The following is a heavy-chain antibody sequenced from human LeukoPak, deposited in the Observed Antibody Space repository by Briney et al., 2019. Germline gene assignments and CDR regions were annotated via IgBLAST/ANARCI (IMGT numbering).Heavy chain of an antibody. CDR3: AKLTFTCMPWIQLVDACDL. V-gene: IGHV3-23*01. J-gene: IGHJ3*01. Sequence: GGSLRLSCAASGFTFRTYGMSWVRQAPGKGLDGVSAISGSGGNTYYADSVKGRFTISRDNSKNTLYLQMNSLRAEDEALDYCAKLTFTCMPWIQLVDACDLWPQRTMDTVSS. CDR1: GFTFRTYG. CDR2: ISGSGGNT. D-gene: IGHD5-18*01.